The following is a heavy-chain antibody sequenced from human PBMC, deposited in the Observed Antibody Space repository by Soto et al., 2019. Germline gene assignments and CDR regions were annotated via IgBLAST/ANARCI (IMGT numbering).Heavy chain of an antibody. Sequence: TLSLTCTVSGGSVSSYYWSWIRQSPGKGLEWIGSFYYSETTNYKPSLKSRVTISVDTSKNQFSLKVSSATAADTAVYYCARHSNRNYGLYYFDYWGLGALVTVSS. V-gene: IGHV4-59*08. CDR1: GGSVSSYY. CDR3: ARHSNRNYGLYYFDY. CDR2: FYYSETT. D-gene: IGHD1-7*01. J-gene: IGHJ4*02.